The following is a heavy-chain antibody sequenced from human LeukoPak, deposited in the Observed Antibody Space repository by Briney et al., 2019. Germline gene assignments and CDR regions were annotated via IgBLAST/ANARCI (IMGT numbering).Heavy chain of an antibody. V-gene: IGHV6-1*01. D-gene: IGHD1-1*01. CDR1: GDSVSSNSGT. J-gene: IGHJ6*02. CDR3: ARGTTGHKMDV. Sequence: TSHTLSLTCAISGDSVSSNSGTWNLIRQSPSRGLEWLGRTYYRSKWYNDYAVSVKSRISISPDTSKDQFSLQLNSVTPEDTAVYYCARGTTGHKMDVWGQGTTVTVSS. CDR2: TYYRSKWYN.